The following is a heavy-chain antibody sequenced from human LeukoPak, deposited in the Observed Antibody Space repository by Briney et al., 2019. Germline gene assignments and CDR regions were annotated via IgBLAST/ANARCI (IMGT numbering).Heavy chain of an antibody. CDR2: IYYSGST. CDR3: ARSTRRVATTDYYYGMDV. D-gene: IGHD5-12*01. CDR1: GGSISSSSYY. Sequence: SETLSLTCTVSGGSISSSSYYWGWIRQPPGKGLEWIGSIYYSGSTYYNPSLKSRVTISVDTSKNQFSLKLSSVTAADTAVYYCARSTRRVATTDYYYGMDVWGQGTTVTVSS. J-gene: IGHJ6*02. V-gene: IGHV4-39*01.